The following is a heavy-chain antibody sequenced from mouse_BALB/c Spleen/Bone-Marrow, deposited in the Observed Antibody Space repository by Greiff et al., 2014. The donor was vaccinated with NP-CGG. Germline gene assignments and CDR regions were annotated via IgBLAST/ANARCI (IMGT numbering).Heavy chain of an antibody. Sequence: QVQLQQSGPDLVAPSQSLSLTCTVSGFSLTSYGLHWVRQPPGKGLEWLGVIWSDGSTTYNSALKSRLSISKDNSKRQVLLKMNSLQTDDTAMYYCARSGTDYAMGYWGQGTSVTVSS. CDR2: IWSDGST. CDR3: ARSGTDYAMGY. V-gene: IGHV2-6-2*01. D-gene: IGHD4-1*01. J-gene: IGHJ4*01. CDR1: GFSLTSYG.